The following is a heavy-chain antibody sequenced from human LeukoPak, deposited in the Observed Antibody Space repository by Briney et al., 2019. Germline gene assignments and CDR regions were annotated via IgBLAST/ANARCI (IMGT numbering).Heavy chain of an antibody. V-gene: IGHV3-48*01. D-gene: IGHD6-13*01. Sequence: GGSLRLSCAASGFTFSSYSMNWVRQAPGKGLEWVSYISSSSSTIYYADSVKGRLTISRDNAKNSLYLQMNSLRAEDTAVYYCARVSGSSWYGHYFDYWGQGTLVTVSS. CDR1: GFTFSSYS. CDR3: ARVSGSSWYGHYFDY. CDR2: ISSSSSTI. J-gene: IGHJ4*02.